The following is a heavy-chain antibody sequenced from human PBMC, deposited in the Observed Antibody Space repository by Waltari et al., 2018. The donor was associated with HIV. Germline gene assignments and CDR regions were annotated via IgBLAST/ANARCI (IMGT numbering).Heavy chain of an antibody. Sequence: EVQLVESGGGWVQPGGSLRLSCAASGFTFSSYSINWVRQAPGKGLEWVSYISSSSTTINYADSVKGRFTIARDNAKNLLYLQMSSLRAEDTAVYFCARERFGSSYFGYWGQGTLVTVSS. J-gene: IGHJ4*02. D-gene: IGHD6-6*01. V-gene: IGHV3-48*04. CDR3: ARERFGSSYFGY. CDR2: ISSSSTTI. CDR1: GFTFSSYS.